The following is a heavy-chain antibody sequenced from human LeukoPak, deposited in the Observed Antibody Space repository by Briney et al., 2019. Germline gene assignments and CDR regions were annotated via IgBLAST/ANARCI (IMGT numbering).Heavy chain of an antibody. Sequence: PGGSLRFSCAASGFTLSSYDMHWVRQATGKGLEWVSAIGTAGDTYYPGSVKGRFTISRENAKNSLYLQMNSLRAGDTAVYYCARGAARGNWFDPWGQGTLVTVSS. V-gene: IGHV3-13*01. CDR1: GFTLSSYD. CDR2: IGTAGDT. D-gene: IGHD6-6*01. J-gene: IGHJ5*02. CDR3: ARGAARGNWFDP.